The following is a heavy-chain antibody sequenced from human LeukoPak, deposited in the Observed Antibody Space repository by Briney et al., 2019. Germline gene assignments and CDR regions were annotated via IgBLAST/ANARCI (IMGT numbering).Heavy chain of an antibody. D-gene: IGHD2-21*01. J-gene: IGHJ6*04. CDR2: IYYSGST. V-gene: IGHV4-39*07. CDR3: ARGPEAITPGEMDV. Sequence: SETLSLTCTVSGGSISSNSYYWGWIRQPPGKGLEWIGNIYYSGSTYYNPSLKSRVTISVDTSKNQFSLKLSSVTAADTAVYYCARGPEAITPGEMDVWGKGTTVTVSS. CDR1: GGSISSNSYY.